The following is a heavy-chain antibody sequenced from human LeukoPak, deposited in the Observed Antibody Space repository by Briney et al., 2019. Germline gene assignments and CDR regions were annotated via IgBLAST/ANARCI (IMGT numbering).Heavy chain of an antibody. V-gene: IGHV4-34*01. CDR1: GGSFSGYY. D-gene: IGHD5-12*01. J-gene: IGHJ4*02. CDR3: ARVATMSRGFDY. Sequence: SETLSLTCAVYGGSFSGYYWTWIRQPPGKGLEWIGQINHSGSTDYNPPLKSRVTISVDTSKNQFSLRLNSVTAADTAVYYCARVATMSRGFDYWGQGTLVTVSS. CDR2: INHSGST.